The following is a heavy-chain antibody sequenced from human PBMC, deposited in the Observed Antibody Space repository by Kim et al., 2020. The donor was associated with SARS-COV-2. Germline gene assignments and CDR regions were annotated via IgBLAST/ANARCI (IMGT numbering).Heavy chain of an antibody. Sequence: GGSLRLSCAASGFTFSSYGMHWVRQAPGKGLEWVAVISYDGSNKYYADSVKGRFTISRDNSKNTLYLQMNSLRAEDTAVYYCAKEGNYYGSGGNWFDPWGQGTLVTVSS. V-gene: IGHV3-30*18. J-gene: IGHJ5*02. D-gene: IGHD3-10*01. CDR3: AKEGNYYGSGGNWFDP. CDR2: ISYDGSNK. CDR1: GFTFSSYG.